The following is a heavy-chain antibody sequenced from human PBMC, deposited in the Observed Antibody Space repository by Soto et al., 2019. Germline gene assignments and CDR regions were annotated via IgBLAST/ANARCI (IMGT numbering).Heavy chain of an antibody. Sequence: GGSLRLSCAASGFIFSSYWMTLVRQAPGKGLECVAYIKQDGSEKYYVESVRGRFTISRDNGKTSLSLQMNSLRGEDTAVYYCARGGTYGYDAFDIWGQGTMVTVSS. CDR3: ARGGTYGYDAFDI. D-gene: IGHD1-26*01. CDR2: IKQDGSEK. V-gene: IGHV3-7*01. J-gene: IGHJ3*02. CDR1: GFIFSSYW.